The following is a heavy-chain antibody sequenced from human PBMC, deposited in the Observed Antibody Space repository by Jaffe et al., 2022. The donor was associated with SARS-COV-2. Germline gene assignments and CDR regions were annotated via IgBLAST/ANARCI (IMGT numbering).Heavy chain of an antibody. D-gene: IGHD3-16*01. CDR2: ISWNSGSI. CDR3: AKDSSLRLGELPRGHFDY. V-gene: IGHV3-9*01. CDR1: GFTFDDYA. Sequence: EVQLVESGGGLVQPGRSLRLSCAASGFTFDDYAMHWVRQAPGKGLEWVSGISWNSGSIGYADSVKGRFTISRDNAKNSLYLQMNSLRAEDTALYYCAKDSSLRLGELPRGHFDYWGQGTLVTVSS. J-gene: IGHJ4*02.